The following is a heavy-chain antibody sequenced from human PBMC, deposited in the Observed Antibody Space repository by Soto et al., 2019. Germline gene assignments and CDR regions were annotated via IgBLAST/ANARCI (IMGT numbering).Heavy chain of an antibody. D-gene: IGHD3-3*01. V-gene: IGHV2-5*01. CDR1: GFSLSTSGEG. CDR3: VHSKYTDFWSGYYSFYFDY. J-gene: IGHJ4*02. CDR2: IYWNDDK. Sequence: QITLKESGPTQFKPTQTLTLTCTFSGFSLSTSGEGVGWIRQPPGKALEWLALIYWNDDKPYSPSLKNRITVTKDASKNQVVLTMTNMDPVDTATYFCVHSKYTDFWSGYYSFYFDYWGQGTLVTVSS.